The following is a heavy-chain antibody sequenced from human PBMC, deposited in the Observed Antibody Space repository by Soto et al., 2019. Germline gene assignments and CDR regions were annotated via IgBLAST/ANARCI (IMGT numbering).Heavy chain of an antibody. V-gene: IGHV2-70*13. Sequence: SVPTLVNPTQTLTLTCSFSGFSLSTNGMCVGWIRQPPGKALEWLALIDWDDDKYYNTPLKTRLSISKDASKNQVVLTVTNMDPLDTATYYCARFVWGSYRIGYYFDSWGQGTLVTVSS. CDR1: GFSLSTNGMC. CDR2: IDWDDDK. J-gene: IGHJ4*02. D-gene: IGHD3-16*02. CDR3: ARFVWGSYRIGYYFDS.